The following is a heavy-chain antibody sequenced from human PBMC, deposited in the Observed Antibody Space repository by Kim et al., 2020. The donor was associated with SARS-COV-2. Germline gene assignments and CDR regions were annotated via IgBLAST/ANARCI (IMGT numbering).Heavy chain of an antibody. D-gene: IGHD6-13*01. V-gene: IGHV4-39*01. CDR2: IYCSGST. J-gene: IGHJ4*02. CDR1: GGSISSSSYY. Sequence: SETLSLTCTVSGGSISSSSYYWGWIRQPPGKGLEWIGSIYCSGSTYYNPSLKSRVTISVDTSKNQFSLKLSSVTAADTAVYYCASPYSSSWSDYWGQGT. CDR3: ASPYSSSWSDY.